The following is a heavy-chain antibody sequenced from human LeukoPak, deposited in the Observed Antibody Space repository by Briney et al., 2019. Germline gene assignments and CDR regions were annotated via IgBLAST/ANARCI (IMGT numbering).Heavy chain of an antibody. CDR3: AKSGQLDY. Sequence: GGSLRLSCAASGFTFSSFAMSWVRQAPGKGLECVSSIPTSGGTTYYADSVKGRFTISRDNSKNTLSLQMNSLRAEDTAVYYCAKSGQLDYWGQGTLVTVSS. V-gene: IGHV3-23*01. J-gene: IGHJ4*02. CDR1: GFTFSSFA. CDR2: IPTSGGTT. D-gene: IGHD6-13*01.